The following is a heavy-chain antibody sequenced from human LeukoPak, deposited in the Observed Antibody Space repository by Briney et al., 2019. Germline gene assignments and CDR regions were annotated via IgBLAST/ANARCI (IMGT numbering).Heavy chain of an antibody. J-gene: IGHJ6*02. D-gene: IGHD6-6*01. Sequence: ETLSLTCTVSGGSISSGGYYWSWVRQAPGKGLEWVANIKQDGSEKYYVDSVKGRFTISRDNAKNSLYLQMNSLRAEDTAVYYCAREGPAGYSSSTAVYYYYYGMDVWGQGTTVTVSS. V-gene: IGHV3-7*01. CDR3: AREGPAGYSSSTAVYYYYYGMDV. CDR2: IKQDGSEK. CDR1: GGSISSGGYY.